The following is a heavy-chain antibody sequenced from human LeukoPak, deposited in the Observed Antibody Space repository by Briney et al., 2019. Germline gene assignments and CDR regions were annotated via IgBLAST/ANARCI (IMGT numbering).Heavy chain of an antibody. D-gene: IGHD1-14*01. CDR1: GFTFSSYA. V-gene: IGHV3-23*01. CDR2: ISGSGGST. Sequence: GGPLRLSCAASGFTFSSYAMSWVRQAPGKGLEWVSAISGSGGSTYYADSVKGRFTISRDNSKNTLYLQMNSLRAEDTAMYYCATKANHLPVDCWGQGTLVTVSS. J-gene: IGHJ4*02. CDR3: ATKANHLPVDC.